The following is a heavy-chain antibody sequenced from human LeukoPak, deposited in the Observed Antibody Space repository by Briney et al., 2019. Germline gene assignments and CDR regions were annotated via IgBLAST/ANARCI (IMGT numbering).Heavy chain of an antibody. J-gene: IGHJ4*02. Sequence: GGSLRLSCAASGFTFSSYAMSWVRQAPGKVLEWVSAVSGSGGSTYYADSVKGRFTISRDNSKNTLYLQMNSLRAEDTAVYYCAKTVVGHFDYWGQGTLVTVSS. CDR2: VSGSGGST. D-gene: IGHD2-15*01. CDR3: AKTVVGHFDY. V-gene: IGHV3-23*01. CDR1: GFTFSSYA.